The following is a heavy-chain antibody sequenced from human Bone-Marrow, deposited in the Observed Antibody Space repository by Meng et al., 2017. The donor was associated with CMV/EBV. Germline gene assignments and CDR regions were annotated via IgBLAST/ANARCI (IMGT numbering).Heavy chain of an antibody. Sequence: GESLKISCTASGFNFGDYTMSWVRQAPGKGLEWVGFIRSVPYGATTEYGASVKGRFTISRDDSKSIAYLQMNSLNTEDTAVYYCSVDIGDYWGQGTLVTVSS. CDR1: GFNFGDYT. CDR2: IRSVPYGATT. CDR3: SVDIGDY. J-gene: IGHJ4*02. D-gene: IGHD2-2*03. V-gene: IGHV3-49*04.